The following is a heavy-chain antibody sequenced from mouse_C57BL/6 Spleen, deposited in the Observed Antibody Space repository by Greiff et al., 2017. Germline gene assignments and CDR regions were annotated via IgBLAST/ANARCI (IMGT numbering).Heavy chain of an antibody. Sequence: ESGPGLVKPSQSLSLTCSVTGYSITSGYYWNWIRQFPGNKLEWMGYISSDGSNNYNPSLKNRISITRDTSKNQFFLKLNSVTTEDTATYYCARPHYYGSSYWYFDVWGTGTTVTVSS. CDR1: GYSITSGYY. CDR3: ARPHYYGSSYWYFDV. D-gene: IGHD1-1*01. V-gene: IGHV3-6*01. J-gene: IGHJ1*03. CDR2: ISSDGSN.